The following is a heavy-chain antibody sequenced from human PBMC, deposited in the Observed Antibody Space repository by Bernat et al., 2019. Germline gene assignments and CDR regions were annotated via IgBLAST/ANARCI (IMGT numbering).Heavy chain of an antibody. CDR1: GFSLSTSGVG. Sequence: QITLKESGPTLVKPTQTLTLTCTFSGFSLSTSGVGVGWIRQPPGKALEWLALIYWDDDKRYSPSLKSRLTITKDSSKNQVVLTMTNMDPVDTATYYCAHSAAGIYGDYFYFDYWGQGTLVTVSS. CDR3: AHSAAGIYGDYFYFDY. V-gene: IGHV2-5*02. D-gene: IGHD4-17*01. CDR2: IYWDDDK. J-gene: IGHJ4*02.